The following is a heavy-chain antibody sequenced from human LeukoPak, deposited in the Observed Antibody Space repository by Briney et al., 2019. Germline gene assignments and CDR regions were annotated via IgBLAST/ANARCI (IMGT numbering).Heavy chain of an antibody. CDR3: TRDEADYGGNSDQFDY. J-gene: IGHJ4*02. CDR1: GFTFSSYA. D-gene: IGHD4-23*01. Sequence: GGSLRLSCAASGFTFSSYAMHWVRQAPGKGLEWVAVISYDGSNKYYADSVKGRFTISRDNSKNTLYLQMNSLRAEDTAVYYYTRDEADYGGNSDQFDYWGQGTLVTVSS. V-gene: IGHV3-30-3*01. CDR2: ISYDGSNK.